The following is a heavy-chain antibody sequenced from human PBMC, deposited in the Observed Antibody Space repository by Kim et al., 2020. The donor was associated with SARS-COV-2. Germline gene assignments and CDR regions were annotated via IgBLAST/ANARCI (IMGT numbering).Heavy chain of an antibody. J-gene: IGHJ6*02. CDR3: ARGGGLITIFGLRDYYYYGMDV. Sequence: GGSLRLSCAASGFTFSSYSMNWVRQAPGKGLEWVSYISSSSSTIYYADSVKGRFTISRDNAKNSLYLQMNSLRDEDTAVYYCARGGGLITIFGLRDYYYYGMDVWGQGTTVTVSS. CDR1: GFTFSSYS. D-gene: IGHD3-3*01. CDR2: ISSSSSTI. V-gene: IGHV3-48*02.